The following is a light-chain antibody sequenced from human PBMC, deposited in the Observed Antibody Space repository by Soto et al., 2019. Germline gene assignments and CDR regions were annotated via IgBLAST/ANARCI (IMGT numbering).Light chain of an antibody. CDR3: QQYGSTPVT. CDR1: QSLSNNF. CDR2: GAT. J-gene: IGKJ1*01. Sequence: EVVLTQSPGTLSLSPGEGDTLSCRASQSLSNNFLAWYQQKPGQAPRLLIYGATSRATGVPDRFSGSGSGTDFTLTINRLEPEDFVVYYCQQYGSTPVTFGQGTKVEIK. V-gene: IGKV3-20*01.